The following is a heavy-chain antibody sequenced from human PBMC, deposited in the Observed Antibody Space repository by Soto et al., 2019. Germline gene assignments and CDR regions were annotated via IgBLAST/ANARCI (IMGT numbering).Heavy chain of an antibody. Sequence: QVQLQESGPGLVKPSQTLSLTCTVSGGSISSGGYYWSWIRQHPGKGLEWIGYIYYSGSTYYNPSLKSRVTISVDTSKNQFSLKLSSVIAADTAVYYCARVYCSGGSCYEFDYWGQGTLVTVSS. CDR2: IYYSGST. D-gene: IGHD2-15*01. J-gene: IGHJ4*02. V-gene: IGHV4-31*03. CDR3: ARVYCSGGSCYEFDY. CDR1: GGSISSGGYY.